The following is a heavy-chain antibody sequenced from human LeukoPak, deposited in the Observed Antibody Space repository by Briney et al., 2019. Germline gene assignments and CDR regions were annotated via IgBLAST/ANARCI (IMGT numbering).Heavy chain of an antibody. CDR2: IRSKAYGGTT. CDR3: TTVLLWFGELIPYYYYGMDV. V-gene: IGHV3-49*04. Sequence: PGGSLRLSCAASGFTFSSYWMSWVRQAPGKGLEWVGFIRSKAYGGTTEYAASVKGRFTISRDDSKSIAYLQMNSLKTEDTAVYYCTTVLLWFGELIPYYYYGMDVWGQGTTVTVSS. J-gene: IGHJ6*02. D-gene: IGHD3-10*01. CDR1: GFTFSSYW.